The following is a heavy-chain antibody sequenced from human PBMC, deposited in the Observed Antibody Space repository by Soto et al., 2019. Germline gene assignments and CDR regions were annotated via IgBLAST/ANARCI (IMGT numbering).Heavy chain of an antibody. CDR3: AREFCYGTGWFDP. Sequence: SETLSLTCTVSGGSISSGGYYWSWIRQHPGKGLEWIGYIYYSGSTYYNPSLKSRVTISVDTSKNQFSLKLSSVTAADTAVYYCAREFCYGTGWFDPWGQGTLVTVSS. D-gene: IGHD5-18*01. J-gene: IGHJ5*02. CDR1: GGSISSGGYY. CDR2: IYYSGST. V-gene: IGHV4-31*03.